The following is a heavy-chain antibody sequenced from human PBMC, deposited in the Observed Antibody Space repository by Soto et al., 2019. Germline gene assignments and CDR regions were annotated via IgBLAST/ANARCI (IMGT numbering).Heavy chain of an antibody. CDR3: ARDGYDSSAYYEYYFDY. J-gene: IGHJ4*02. V-gene: IGHV1-69*13. CDR1: GGTFSSYA. CDR2: IIPIFGTG. D-gene: IGHD3-22*01. Sequence: GASVKVSCKASGGTFSSYAISWVRQAPGQGLEWMGGIIPIFGTGNYAQKFQGRVTITADESTSTAYMELSSLRSEDTAVYYCARDGYDSSAYYEYYFDYWGQGTLVTVSS.